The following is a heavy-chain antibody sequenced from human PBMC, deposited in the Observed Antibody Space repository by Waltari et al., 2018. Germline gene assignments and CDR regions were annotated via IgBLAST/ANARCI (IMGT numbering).Heavy chain of an antibody. CDR2: INHSGST. Sequence: QVQLQQWGAGLLKPSETLSLTCAVYGGSFSGYYWTWIRQPPGKGLEWIGEINHSGSTNYNPSLKSRVTISVDTSKNQFSLKLSSVTAADTAVYYCARGPIVLMGYAPRDPYYFDYWGQGTLVTVSS. D-gene: IGHD2-8*01. V-gene: IGHV4-34*01. J-gene: IGHJ4*02. CDR3: ARGPIVLMGYAPRDPYYFDY. CDR1: GGSFSGYY.